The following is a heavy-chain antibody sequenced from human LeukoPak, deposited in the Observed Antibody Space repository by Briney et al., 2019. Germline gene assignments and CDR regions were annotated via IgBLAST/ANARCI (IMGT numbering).Heavy chain of an antibody. V-gene: IGHV3-33*01. D-gene: IGHD3-10*01. CDR1: GITFSSYG. CDR2: IWYDGSNK. J-gene: IGHJ4*02. CDR3: ARDRWFGELFGYYFDY. Sequence: QPGGSLRLSCAASGITFSSYGMHWVRQAPGKGLEWVAVIWYDGSNKYYADSVKGRFTISRDNSKNTLYLQMNSLRAEDTAVYYCARDRWFGELFGYYFDYWGQGTLVTVSS.